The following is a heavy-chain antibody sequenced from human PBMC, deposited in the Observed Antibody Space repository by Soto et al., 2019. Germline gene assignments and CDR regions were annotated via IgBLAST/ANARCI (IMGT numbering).Heavy chain of an antibody. CDR2: IAYDGSTM. CDR1: GFTFSFYA. D-gene: IGHD2-8*02. Sequence: QVHLVESGGGVVQPARSLRLSCAASGFTFSFYAMHWVRQAPGKGLEWVAVIAYDGSTMYYADSVKGRFTISRDNSNNTLYLQMNILRAEDTAVYYCAKPSCTGGACRELRLFDYWGQGTLVTVSS. V-gene: IGHV3-30*18. J-gene: IGHJ4*02. CDR3: AKPSCTGGACRELRLFDY.